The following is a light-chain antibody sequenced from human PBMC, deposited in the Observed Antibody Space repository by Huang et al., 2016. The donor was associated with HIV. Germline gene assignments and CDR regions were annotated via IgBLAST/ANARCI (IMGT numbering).Light chain of an antibody. CDR1: LSVSSN. J-gene: IGKJ4*01. Sequence: ETVMTQSPATLSVSLGERATLSCRASLSVSSNLAWYQQKPGQAPRLLIYAVSTSATGVPARFSGSRSGTEFTLTITSLQPEDFAVYFCQQYNDWPLTFGGGTQVEIK. V-gene: IGKV3-15*01. CDR2: AVS. CDR3: QQYNDWPLT.